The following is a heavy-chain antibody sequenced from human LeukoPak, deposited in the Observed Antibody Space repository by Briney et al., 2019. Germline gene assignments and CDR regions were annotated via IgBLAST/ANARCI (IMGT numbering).Heavy chain of an antibody. CDR2: ISVYNGHT. D-gene: IGHD3-16*01. V-gene: IGHV1-18*01. Sequence: ASVKVSCKASAYTFTSYGISWVRQAPGQGLEWMGWISVYNGHTNYAQKLQGRVTMTTDTSTSTAYMELRSLRSDDTAVYYCARTEGGHDAFDIWGQGTMVTVSS. CDR1: AYTFTSYG. J-gene: IGHJ3*02. CDR3: ARTEGGHDAFDI.